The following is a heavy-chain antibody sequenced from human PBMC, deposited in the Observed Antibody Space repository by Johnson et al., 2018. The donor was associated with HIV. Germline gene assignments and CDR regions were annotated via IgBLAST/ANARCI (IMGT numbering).Heavy chain of an antibody. CDR2: ISGGGTT. D-gene: IGHD2-21*02. J-gene: IGHJ3*02. Sequence: VQLEESGGGLVRPGGSRRLSCAASGFIFDNYGMSWVRQAPGKGLEWVSTISGGGTTYYSDSAHGRFPIPRDDSKSIAYLQMNSLKTEDTAVYYCTREISAYCGGDCYSAFDIWGQGTMVTVSS. CDR3: TREISAYCGGDCYSAFDI. CDR1: GFIFDNYG. V-gene: IGHV3-49*04.